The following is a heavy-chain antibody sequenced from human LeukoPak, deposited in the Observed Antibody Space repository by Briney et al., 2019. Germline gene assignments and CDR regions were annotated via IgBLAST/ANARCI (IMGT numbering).Heavy chain of an antibody. CDR2: ISTDASST. D-gene: IGHD4-11*01. Sequence: PGGSLRLSCAGSGFTFSSYWMHWVRQAPGKGLVWVSRISTDASSTTYADSVKGRFTISRDNAKNSLYLQMNSLRAEDTAVYYCARRSVTIYYMDVWGKGTTVTISS. CDR1: GFTFSSYW. CDR3: ARRSVTIYYMDV. J-gene: IGHJ6*03. V-gene: IGHV3-74*01.